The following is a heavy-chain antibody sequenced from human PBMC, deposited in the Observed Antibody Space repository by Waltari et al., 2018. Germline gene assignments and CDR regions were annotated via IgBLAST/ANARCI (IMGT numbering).Heavy chain of an antibody. V-gene: IGHV4-34*01. CDR3: ARHNAYYDILTGYYSRYYYGMDV. CDR2: INHSGST. CDR1: GGSFSGYY. D-gene: IGHD3-9*01. Sequence: QVQLQQWGAGLLTPSETLSLTCAVYGGSFSGYYWSWIRQPPGKGLEWIGEINHSGSTNYNPSLKSRVTISVDTSKNQFSLKLSSVTAADTAVYYCARHNAYYDILTGYYSRYYYGMDVWGQGTTVTVSS. J-gene: IGHJ6*02.